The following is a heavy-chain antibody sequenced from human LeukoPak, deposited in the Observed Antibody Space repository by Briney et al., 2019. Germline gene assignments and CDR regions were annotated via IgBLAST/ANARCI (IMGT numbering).Heavy chain of an antibody. Sequence: ASVKVSCKASGYTFNTYDIHWVRQAAGQGLEWMGWVNPNSGNSGYEQKFQGRVTITMNTSITTAYLGLDNLTSEDTAVYYCARPYCSSKTCKRWFDPWGQEPWSPSPQ. D-gene: IGHD2-2*01. CDR1: GYTFNTYD. V-gene: IGHV1-8*03. J-gene: IGHJ5*02. CDR2: VNPNSGNS. CDR3: ARPYCSSKTCKRWFDP.